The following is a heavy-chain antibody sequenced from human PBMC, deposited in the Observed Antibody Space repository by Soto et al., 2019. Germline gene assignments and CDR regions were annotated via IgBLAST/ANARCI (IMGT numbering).Heavy chain of an antibody. V-gene: IGHV3-23*01. J-gene: IGHJ4*02. CDR3: ATPSYDILTGYYFDY. D-gene: IGHD3-9*01. CDR1: GFTFSSYA. CDR2: ISGSGGST. Sequence: VGSLRLSCAVSGFTFSSYAMSWVRQAPGKGLEWVSAISGSGGSTYYADSVKGRFTISRDNSKNTLYLQMNSLRAEDTAVYYCATPSYDILTGYYFDYWGQGTLVTVSS.